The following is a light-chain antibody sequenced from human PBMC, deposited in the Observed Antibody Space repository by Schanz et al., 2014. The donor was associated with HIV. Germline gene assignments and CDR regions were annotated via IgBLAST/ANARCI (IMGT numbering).Light chain of an antibody. CDR3: QQRSNFT. CDR1: QSVSSSY. Sequence: EIVLTQSPGTLSLSPGERATLSCRASQSVSSSYFAWYQQKPGQAPRLLIYGASKRATGIPARFSGSGSGTDFTLTISSLEPEDFAVYYCQQRSNFTFGPGTKVDIK. J-gene: IGKJ3*01. CDR2: GAS. V-gene: IGKV3D-20*02.